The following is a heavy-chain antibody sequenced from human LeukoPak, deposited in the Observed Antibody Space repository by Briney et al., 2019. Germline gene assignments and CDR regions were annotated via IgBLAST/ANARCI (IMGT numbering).Heavy chain of an antibody. D-gene: IGHD6-19*01. Sequence: SETLSLTCTVSGGSISSNYWSWIRQPPGKGLEWVGYIYYSGSTNYNPSLKSRVTISVDTSKNQFSLKLTSVTAADTAVYYCGRGYGPNSSGWDSWGQGTLVTVSS. J-gene: IGHJ4*02. CDR3: GRGYGPNSSGWDS. V-gene: IGHV4-59*01. CDR1: GGSISSNY. CDR2: IYYSGST.